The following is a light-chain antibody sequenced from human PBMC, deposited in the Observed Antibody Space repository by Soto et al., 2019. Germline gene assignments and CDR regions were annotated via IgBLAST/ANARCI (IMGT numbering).Light chain of an antibody. V-gene: IGKV3-11*01. Sequence: EIVLTQSPATLSLSPGERATLSCRASQSVSSYLGWYQQKPGQAPRLLIYDASNRVTGIPARFSGSGSGTDFTLTISSLEPEDFAVYHCQHRSNWPLTFGGGTKVDIK. CDR2: DAS. CDR3: QHRSNWPLT. CDR1: QSVSSY. J-gene: IGKJ4*01.